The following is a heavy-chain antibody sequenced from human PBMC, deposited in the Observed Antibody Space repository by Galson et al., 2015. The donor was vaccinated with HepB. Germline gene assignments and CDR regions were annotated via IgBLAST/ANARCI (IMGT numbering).Heavy chain of an antibody. CDR2: ISAYNGNT. Sequence: QSGAAVKKPVASVMVSCKSSGYTFTSYGISWVRQAPGQVLEWLGWISAYNGNTNYAQKIQGRLTMTTGTSTSTAYMERRSLRSDDTAVYYCARGVAAADDAFDIWGQGTMVTVSS. V-gene: IGHV1-18*04. CDR3: ARGVAAADDAFDI. D-gene: IGHD6-13*01. J-gene: IGHJ3*02. CDR1: GYTFTSYG.